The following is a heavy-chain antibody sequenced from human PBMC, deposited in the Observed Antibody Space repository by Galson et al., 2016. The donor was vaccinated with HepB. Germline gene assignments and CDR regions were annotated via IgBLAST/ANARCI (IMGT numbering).Heavy chain of an antibody. CDR3: ARGVTGAPYFGF. CDR2: IYKTGTT. D-gene: IGHD2-21*02. CDR1: GGSISSYF. V-gene: IGHV4-59*01. Sequence: SETLSLTCNVSGGSISSYFWSWIRQPPGKGLEWIGYIYKTGTTSYSPSLKSRVTVSVDTSKNQFSLKLRSVTAADTAVYYCARGVTGAPYFGFWGQGAPVTVSS. J-gene: IGHJ4*02.